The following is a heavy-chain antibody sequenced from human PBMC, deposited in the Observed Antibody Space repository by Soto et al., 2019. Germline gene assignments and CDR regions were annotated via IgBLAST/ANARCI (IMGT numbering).Heavy chain of an antibody. CDR3: ARDMTRTEVPYFDF. CDR2: INPISGAA. Sequence: QVQLVQSGAEVKKPGSSVKVSCKASGGTFSNYVVNWVRQAPGQGLEWMGRINPISGAANYAQKFQGRVTITADKSTSTSYMELSSLRSEDTAVYYCARDMTRTEVPYFDFWGQGTLVTVSS. V-gene: IGHV1-69*06. J-gene: IGHJ4*02. D-gene: IGHD1-7*01. CDR1: GGTFSNYV.